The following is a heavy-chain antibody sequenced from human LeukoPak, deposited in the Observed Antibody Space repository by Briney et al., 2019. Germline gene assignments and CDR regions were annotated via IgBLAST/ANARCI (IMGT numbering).Heavy chain of an antibody. V-gene: IGHV3-15*01. CDR3: ATDLRGRGPNPLSSRIDY. D-gene: IGHD2/OR15-2a*01. Sequence: GGSQRLSCAASGFTFSYAWMSWVRQAPGLGLEWVGRIKCKTDGGTTDYAAPVKGRFTISRDDSKNTLYLQMNSLKSEDTAVYYCATDLRGRGPNPLSSRIDYWGQGTLVTVSS. J-gene: IGHJ4*02. CDR1: GFTFSYAW. CDR2: IKCKTDGGTT.